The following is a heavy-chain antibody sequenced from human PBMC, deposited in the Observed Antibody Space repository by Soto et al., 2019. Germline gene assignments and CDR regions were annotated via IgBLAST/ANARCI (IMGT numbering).Heavy chain of an antibody. Sequence: QVQLVQSGAEVKKPGSSVKVSCKASGGTFSSYAISWVRQAPGQGLEWMGGIIPIFGTADYAQKFQGRVTITADESTSTGNMELSSLRSEDTAVYYCASHYDSSGYYYRGLDYCGQGTLVTVSS. D-gene: IGHD3-22*01. CDR2: IIPIFGTA. J-gene: IGHJ4*02. CDR3: ASHYDSSGYYYRGLDY. V-gene: IGHV1-69*12. CDR1: GGTFSSYA.